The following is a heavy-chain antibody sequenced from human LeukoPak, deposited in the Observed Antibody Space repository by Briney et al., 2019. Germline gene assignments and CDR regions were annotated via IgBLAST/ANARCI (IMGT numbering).Heavy chain of an antibody. V-gene: IGHV3-72*01. Sequence: GGSLRLSCAASGFTFSDNYMHWVRQAPGKGLEWVGRIRNKADSYTTDYAASVKGRFTISRDDSKNSLYMQMDSLKTDDTAVYYCARSASGAFYRGQGTLVTVSS. CDR1: GFTFSDNY. J-gene: IGHJ4*02. CDR3: ARSASGAFY. CDR2: IRNKADSYTT.